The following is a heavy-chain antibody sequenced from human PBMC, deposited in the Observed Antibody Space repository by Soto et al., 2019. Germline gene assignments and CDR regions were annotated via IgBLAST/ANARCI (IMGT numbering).Heavy chain of an antibody. Sequence: GWSLRLSCAASGFSFDRYAMHWVRQVPGRGLEWVAGLNWRGDNVAYVDSVKGRFTISRDNAKQSLFLQMDSLRPEDTAHYYCAKDRYDLSCYEVAVDFWCHGIPVTVSS. J-gene: IGHJ4*01. CDR3: AKDRYDLSCYEVAVDF. CDR2: LNWRGDNV. CDR1: GFSFDRYA. D-gene: IGHD6-19*01. V-gene: IGHV3-9*01.